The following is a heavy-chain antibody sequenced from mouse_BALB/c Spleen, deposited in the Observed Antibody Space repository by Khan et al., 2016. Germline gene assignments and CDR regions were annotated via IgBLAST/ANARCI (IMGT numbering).Heavy chain of an antibody. CDR3: ARSPYDYDVGFAY. D-gene: IGHD2-4*01. Sequence: VQLQQSGAELVKPGASVKLSCTASGFNIKDTYMHWVKQRPEQGLEWIGGIDPASGNTKYDPKFQGKATITADTSSNTAYLQLSSLTSEDTAGYYYARSPYDYDVGFAYWGQGTLVTVSA. J-gene: IGHJ3*01. CDR1: GFNIKDTY. CDR2: IDPASGNT. V-gene: IGHV14-3*02.